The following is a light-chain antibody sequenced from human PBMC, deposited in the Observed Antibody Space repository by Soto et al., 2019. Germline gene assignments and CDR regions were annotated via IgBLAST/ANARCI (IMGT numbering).Light chain of an antibody. CDR1: QSVSSSY. V-gene: IGKV3-20*01. CDR2: GAS. J-gene: IGKJ2*03. CDR3: QQYGSSPRYS. Sequence: EIVLTQSPGTLPLSPGERATLSCRASQSVSSSYLAWYQQKPGQAPRLLIYGASSRATGIPDRFSGSGSGTDFTLTISRLEPEDFAVYYRQQYGSSPRYSFGQGTKLEIK.